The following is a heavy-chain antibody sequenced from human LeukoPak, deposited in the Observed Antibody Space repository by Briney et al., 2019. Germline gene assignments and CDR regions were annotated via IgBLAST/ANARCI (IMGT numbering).Heavy chain of an antibody. Sequence: GGSLRLYCAASGFTFSSYNMNWVRQAPGKGLEWVSSITFSSSYIYYADSVKGRFTISRDNAKNSLYLQMDSMRAEDTAVYYCARGREGYNSYDYWGQGTLVTVSP. V-gene: IGHV3-21*01. CDR1: GFTFSSYN. D-gene: IGHD5-24*01. CDR2: ITFSSSYI. CDR3: ARGREGYNSYDY. J-gene: IGHJ4*02.